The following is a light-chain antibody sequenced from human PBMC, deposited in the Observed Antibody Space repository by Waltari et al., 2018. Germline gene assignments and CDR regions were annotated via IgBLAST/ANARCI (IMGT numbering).Light chain of an antibody. V-gene: IGKV1-39*01. Sequence: DIQMTQSPSSLSASVGARVTITCRASQSVTTYLNWYVQKPGKAPKVLITAASRLQSGVPSRFSGSGSGTDFTLTISSLQFEDFATYYCQQSYSAPWTFGQGTKVEIK. CDR3: QQSYSAPWT. CDR2: AAS. CDR1: QSVTTY. J-gene: IGKJ1*01.